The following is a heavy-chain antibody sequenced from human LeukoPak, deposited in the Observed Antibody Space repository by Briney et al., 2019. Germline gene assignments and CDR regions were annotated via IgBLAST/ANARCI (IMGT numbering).Heavy chain of an antibody. CDR3: ARDGGDIVVVPAAMPDN. J-gene: IGHJ4*02. CDR2: INPNSGGT. CDR1: GYTFTGYY. V-gene: IGHV1-2*02. Sequence: VASVKVSCKASGYTFTGYYMHWVRQAPGQGLEWMGWINPNSGGTNYAQKFQGRVTMTTDTSTSTAYMELRSLRSDDTAVYYCARDGGDIVVVPAAMPDNWGQGTLVTVSS. D-gene: IGHD2-2*01.